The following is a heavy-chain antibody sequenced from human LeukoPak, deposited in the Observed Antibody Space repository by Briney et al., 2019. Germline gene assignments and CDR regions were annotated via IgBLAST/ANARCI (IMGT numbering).Heavy chain of an antibody. Sequence: SETLSLTCAVSDDSFSSHYWTWIRQPPGKGLEWIGYISYIGSTNYNPSLKRRVTISIDTSKNQFSLKLSSVTAADTAVYYCARDLVTVTKGFDIWGEGTMVSVSS. D-gene: IGHD4-17*01. CDR2: ISYIGST. CDR3: ARDLVTVTKGFDI. J-gene: IGHJ3*02. CDR1: DDSFSSHY. V-gene: IGHV4-59*11.